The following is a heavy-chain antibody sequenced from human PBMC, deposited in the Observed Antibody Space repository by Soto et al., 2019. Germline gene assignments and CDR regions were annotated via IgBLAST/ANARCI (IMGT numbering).Heavy chain of an antibody. J-gene: IGHJ4*02. CDR3: AREFHEFGYSYGSADY. Sequence: PSETLSLTCTVSGGSISSSSYYWGWIRQPPGKGLEWIGYIYYSGSTNYNPSLKSRVTISVDTSKNQFSLKLSSVTAADTAVYYCAREFHEFGYSYGSADYWGQGTLVTLSS. D-gene: IGHD5-18*01. CDR1: GGSISSSSYY. V-gene: IGHV4-61*01. CDR2: IYYSGST.